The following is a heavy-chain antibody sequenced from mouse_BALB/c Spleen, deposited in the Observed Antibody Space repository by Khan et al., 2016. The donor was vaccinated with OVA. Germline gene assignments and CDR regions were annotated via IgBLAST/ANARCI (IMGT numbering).Heavy chain of an antibody. Sequence: EVQLVESGPGLVKPSQTVSLTCTVTGISITTGNYRWSWIRQFPGNTLDWIGNIYYSGTITYNPSLTSRTTITRDTSKTQFFLEMNSLTAEDTATYFCARDYGSLYWYFDVWGAGTTVTVSS. CDR1: GISITTGNYR. CDR2: IYYSGTI. J-gene: IGHJ1*01. D-gene: IGHD1-1*01. CDR3: ARDYGSLYWYFDV. V-gene: IGHV3-5*02.